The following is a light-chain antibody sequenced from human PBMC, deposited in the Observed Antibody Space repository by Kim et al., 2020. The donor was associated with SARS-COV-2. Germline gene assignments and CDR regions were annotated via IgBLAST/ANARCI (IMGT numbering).Light chain of an antibody. V-gene: IGKV1-12*01. CDR2: AAS. CDR3: QRTDSFPL. J-gene: IGKJ4*01. Sequence: SASVGDRVTISWRESQGIGSYLAWYQQKPGKAPKLLIHAASTLQDGIPSRFSGSGSGKDFTLTISSLQPEDFATYFCQRTDSFPLFGGGTKVDIK. CDR1: QGIGSY.